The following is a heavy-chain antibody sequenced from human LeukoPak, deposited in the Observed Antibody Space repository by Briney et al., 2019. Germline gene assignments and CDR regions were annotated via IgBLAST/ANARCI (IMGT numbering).Heavy chain of an antibody. CDR1: GFNFNHYG. CDR2: ITAPGTT. D-gene: IGHD6-19*01. J-gene: IGHJ4*02. CDR3: ARDLHWLAFDF. Sequence: GGSLRLSCEASGFNFNHYGMNWLRQAPGLGLKGVSGITAPGTTYYADSVKGRFTISRDNSKNTVYLQMNSLTAEDTATYFCARDLHWLAFDFWGQGSLVTVSS. V-gene: IGHV3-23*01.